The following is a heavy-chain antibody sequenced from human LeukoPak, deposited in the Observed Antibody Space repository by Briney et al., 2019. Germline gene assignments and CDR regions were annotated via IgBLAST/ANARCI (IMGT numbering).Heavy chain of an antibody. CDR3: AKEGDTSSSWYLSNYFDY. J-gene: IGHJ4*02. V-gene: IGHV3-30*18. CDR2: ISYDGSNT. CDR1: GFTFRAYG. Sequence: GRSLRLSCAASGFTFRAYGMHWVRQAPGKGLEWLAIISYDGSNTYYADSVKGRFTFSRDNSKNTLYLQMDSLRAEDTAVYYCAKEGDTSSSWYLSNYFDYWGQGTLVTVSS. D-gene: IGHD6-13*01.